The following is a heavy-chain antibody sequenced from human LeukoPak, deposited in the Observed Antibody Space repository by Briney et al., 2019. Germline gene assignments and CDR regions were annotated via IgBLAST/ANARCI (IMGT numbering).Heavy chain of an antibody. V-gene: IGHV4-31*03. CDR3: ARGRGYSSGWGHYYYSLDV. J-gene: IGHJ6*02. D-gene: IGHD6-19*01. CDR1: GGSISSGGYY. Sequence: SETLSLTCTVSGGSISSGGYYWSWIRQHPGKGLEWIGYIYYSGSTYYNPSLKSRVTISVDTSKNQFSLKLSSVTAADTSVFYCARGRGYSSGWGHYYYSLDVWGQGTAVTVSS. CDR2: IYYSGST.